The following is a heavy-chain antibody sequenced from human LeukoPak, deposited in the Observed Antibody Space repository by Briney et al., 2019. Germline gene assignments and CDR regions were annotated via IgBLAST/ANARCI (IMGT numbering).Heavy chain of an antibody. D-gene: IGHD3-16*01. J-gene: IGHJ4*02. Sequence: GGSLRLSCAASGFTFTSYGVTWVRQAPGKGLEWVSAIGMNGVATYYADSVKGRFTISRDNSQNTLYLQMSSLRAEDTALYYCAKGLRNFDSWGQGTLVTVSS. V-gene: IGHV3-23*01. CDR1: GFTFTSYG. CDR3: AKGLRNFDS. CDR2: IGMNGVAT.